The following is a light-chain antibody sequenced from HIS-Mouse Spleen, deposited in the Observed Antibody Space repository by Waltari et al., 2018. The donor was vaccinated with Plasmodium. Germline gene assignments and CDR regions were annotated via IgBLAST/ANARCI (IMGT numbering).Light chain of an antibody. CDR3: CSYAGSSTFV. CDR2: EGS. J-gene: IGLJ3*02. Sequence: QSALTQPPSVSGSPGQSITISCPGTSSDVGSYNLVSWYQQHPGKAPKLMIYEGSTRPSGVSNRFSGSKSGNTASLTISGLQAEDEADYYCCSYAGSSTFVFGGGTKLTVL. V-gene: IGLV2-23*03. CDR1: SSDVGSYNL.